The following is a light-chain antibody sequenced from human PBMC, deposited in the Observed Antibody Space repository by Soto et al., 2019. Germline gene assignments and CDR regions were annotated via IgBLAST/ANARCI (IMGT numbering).Light chain of an antibody. Sequence: IQLTQSPSSLSASVGDRVTITCRASQGISSYLAWDQQKPGKAPKLLIYAASTLQSGVPLRFSGSGSGTDFTLTISSLQPEDFATYYCQQLNSYPGFGPGTKVDIK. V-gene: IGKV1-9*01. CDR2: AAS. CDR1: QGISSY. CDR3: QQLNSYPG. J-gene: IGKJ3*01.